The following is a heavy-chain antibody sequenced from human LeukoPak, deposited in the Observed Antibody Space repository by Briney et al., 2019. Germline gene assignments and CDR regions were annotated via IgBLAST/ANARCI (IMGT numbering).Heavy chain of an antibody. D-gene: IGHD3-3*01. J-gene: IGHJ4*02. CDR1: GDSISSSNYY. V-gene: IGHV4-39*01. CDR2: IYYSGST. Sequence: SETLSLTCTVSGDSISSSNYYWGWIRQPPGKGLEWIGSIYYSGSTYYNPSLKSRVTISVDTSKNQFSLKMSSVTAADTAVYYCARLTMGHYFDYWGQGTLVTVSS. CDR3: ARLTMGHYFDY.